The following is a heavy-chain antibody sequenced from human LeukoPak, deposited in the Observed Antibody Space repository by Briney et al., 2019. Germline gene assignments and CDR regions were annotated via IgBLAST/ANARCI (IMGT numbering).Heavy chain of an antibody. CDR1: GYTFSSCA. Sequence: GASVKVSCKASGYTFSSCAINWVRQAPGQGLEYMGWIDTKTGNPTYAQGFTGRFVFSLDTSVSTAYLQISSLKAEDTAVNYCAIHPSDSSGYFSYWGQGALVTVSS. J-gene: IGHJ4*02. CDR3: AIHPSDSSGYFSY. CDR2: IDTKTGNP. V-gene: IGHV7-4-1*02. D-gene: IGHD3-22*01.